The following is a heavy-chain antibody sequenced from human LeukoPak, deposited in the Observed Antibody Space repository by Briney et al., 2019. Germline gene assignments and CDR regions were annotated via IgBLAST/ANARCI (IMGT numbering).Heavy chain of an antibody. Sequence: ASVKVSCKASGYTFTGYYMHWVRQAPGQGLEWMGWINPNSGGTNYAQKFQGRVTMTRDTSISTAYMELSRLRSDDTAVYYCARDMGDPMFGGGPSGPNDYGGQETLVTVPS. D-gene: IGHD3-10*02. CDR3: ARDMGDPMFGGGPSGPNDY. V-gene: IGHV1-2*02. CDR2: INPNSGGT. J-gene: IGHJ4*02. CDR1: GYTFTGYY.